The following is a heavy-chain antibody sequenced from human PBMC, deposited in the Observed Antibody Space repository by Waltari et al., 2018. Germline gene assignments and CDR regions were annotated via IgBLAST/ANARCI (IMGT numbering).Heavy chain of an antibody. V-gene: IGHV3-49*04. CDR2: IRSKAYGGTT. CDR1: GFTFGDYA. D-gene: IGHD4-17*01. Sequence: EVQLVESGGGLVQPGRSLRLSCTASGFTFGDYAMSWVRQAPGKGLEWVGFIRSKAYGGTTEYAASVKGRFTISRDDSKSIAYLQMNSLKTEDTAVYYCTRAGDGDYFEDYWGQGTLVTVSS. J-gene: IGHJ4*02. CDR3: TRAGDGDYFEDY.